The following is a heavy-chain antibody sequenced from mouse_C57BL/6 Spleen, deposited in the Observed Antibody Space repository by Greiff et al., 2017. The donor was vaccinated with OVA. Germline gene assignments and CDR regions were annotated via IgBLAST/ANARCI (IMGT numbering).Heavy chain of an antibody. J-gene: IGHJ4*01. CDR2: IDPSDSYT. CDR3: ARRPIYYDHAMDY. D-gene: IGHD2-4*01. V-gene: IGHV1-50*01. Sequence: VQLQQPGAELVKPGASVKLSCKASGYTFTSYWMQWVNQRPGQGLAWIGEIDPSDSYTNYNQKFKGKATLTVDTSSSTAYMQLSSLTSEDSAVYYCARRPIYYDHAMDYWGQGTSVTVSS. CDR1: GYTFTSYW.